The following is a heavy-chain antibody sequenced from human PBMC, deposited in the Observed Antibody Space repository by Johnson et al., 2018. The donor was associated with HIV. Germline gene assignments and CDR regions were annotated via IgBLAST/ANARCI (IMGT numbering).Heavy chain of an antibody. CDR3: ARGGWVFDAFDI. V-gene: IGHV3-7*05. D-gene: IGHD6-13*01. J-gene: IGHJ3*02. CDR1: GFTFSSYW. CDR2: IKQDGSEK. Sequence: VQLVESGGGLVQPGGSLRLSCAASGFTFSSYWMSWVRQAPGKGLEWVANIKQDGSEKYYVDSVKGRFTISRDNAKNSLYLKMNRLRAEDTAVYYCARGGWVFDAFDIWGQGTMVTVSS.